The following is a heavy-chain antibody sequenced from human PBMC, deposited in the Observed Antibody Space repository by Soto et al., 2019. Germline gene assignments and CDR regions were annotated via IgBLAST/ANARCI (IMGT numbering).Heavy chain of an antibody. CDR3: AKGWVVGQYLGHFDY. D-gene: IGHD2-15*01. CDR2: ISGSGGST. CDR1: GFTFSNYA. V-gene: IGHV3-23*01. J-gene: IGHJ4*02. Sequence: EVQLLESGGGLVQPGGSLRLSCAASGFTFSNYAMNWVRQVPGKGLEWVSTISGSGGSTYYADSVKGRFTISRDNSKNTLYLHTNSLRAEDTAVYYCAKGWVVGQYLGHFDYWGQGTLVTVSS.